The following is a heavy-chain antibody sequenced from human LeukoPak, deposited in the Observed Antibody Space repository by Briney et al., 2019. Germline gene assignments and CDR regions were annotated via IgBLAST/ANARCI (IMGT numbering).Heavy chain of an antibody. J-gene: IGHJ5*02. CDR2: ISGSGGST. V-gene: IGHV3-23*01. CDR1: GFTFSSYA. CDR3: AKVPSWFGELSRWFDP. D-gene: IGHD3-10*01. Sequence: GGSLRLSCAASGFTFSSYAMSWLRQAPGKGLEWVSAISGSGGSTYYADSVKGRFTISRDNSKNTLYLQMNSLGAEDTAVYYCAKVPSWFGELSRWFDPWGQGTLVTVSS.